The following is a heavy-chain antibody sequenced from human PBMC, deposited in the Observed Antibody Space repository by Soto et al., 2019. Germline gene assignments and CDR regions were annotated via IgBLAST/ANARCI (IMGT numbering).Heavy chain of an antibody. CDR2: INPSGGST. Sequence: GASVKVSFKASGYTFTRYYMHWLRQAPGQGREWMGIINPSGGSTSYAQKFQGRVTMTRDTSTSTVYMELSSLRSEDTAVYYCARASISGTYYYDSSGYYGPQYFQHWGQGTLVTVSS. CDR3: ARASISGTYYYDSSGYYGPQYFQH. D-gene: IGHD3-22*01. V-gene: IGHV1-46*01. CDR1: GYTFTRYY. J-gene: IGHJ1*01.